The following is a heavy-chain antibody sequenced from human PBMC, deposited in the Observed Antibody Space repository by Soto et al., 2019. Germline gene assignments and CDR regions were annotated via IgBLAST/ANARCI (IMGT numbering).Heavy chain of an antibody. V-gene: IGHV6-1*01. CDR3: ACAACYYGSGSYYSPGMDV. CDR2: TYYRSKWYN. D-gene: IGHD3-10*01. J-gene: IGHJ6*01. Sequence: SQTLSLTCALSGDSVSSNSAAWNWIRQSPSRDLEWLGRTYYRSKWYNDYAVSVKSRITINPDTSKNQFSLQLNSVTPEDTAVNSCACAACYYGSGSYYSPGMDVWPQRATVTVSA. CDR1: GDSVSSNSAA.